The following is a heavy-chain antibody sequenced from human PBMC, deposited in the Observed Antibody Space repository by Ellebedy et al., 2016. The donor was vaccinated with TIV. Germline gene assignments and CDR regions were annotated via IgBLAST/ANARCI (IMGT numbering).Heavy chain of an antibody. D-gene: IGHD1-26*01. J-gene: IGHJ3*02. V-gene: IGHV4-31*03. CDR1: GGSISSGGYY. Sequence: SETLSLXCTVSGGSISSGGYYWSWIRQHPGKGLEWIGYIYYSGSTYYNPSLKSRVTISVDTSKNQFSLKLSSVTAADTAVYYCARARPELLTGPHAFDIWGQGTMVTVSS. CDR2: IYYSGST. CDR3: ARARPELLTGPHAFDI.